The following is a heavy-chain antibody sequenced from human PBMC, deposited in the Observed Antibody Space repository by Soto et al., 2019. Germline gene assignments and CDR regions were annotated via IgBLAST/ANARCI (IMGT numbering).Heavy chain of an antibody. CDR1: GFTFSSYG. V-gene: IGHV3-33*06. J-gene: IGHJ6*03. CDR2: IWYDGSNK. D-gene: IGHD2-2*01. Sequence: PGGSLRLSCAASGFTFSSYGMHWVRQAPGKGLERVAVIWYDGSNKYYADSVKGRFTISRDNSKNTLYLQMNSLRAEDTAVYYCAKGRWAAASSASYYYMDVWGKGTTVTVSS. CDR3: AKGRWAAASSASYYYMDV.